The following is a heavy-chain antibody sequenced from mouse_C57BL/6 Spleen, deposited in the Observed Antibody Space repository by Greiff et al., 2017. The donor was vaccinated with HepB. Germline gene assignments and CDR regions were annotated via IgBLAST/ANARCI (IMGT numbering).Heavy chain of an antibody. Sequence: QVQLQQPGTELVKPGASVKLSCKASGYTFTSYWMHWVKQRPGQGLEWIGNINPSNGGTNYNEKFKSKATLTVDKSSSTAYMQLSSLTSEDSAVYYCARSGYDGYYWDFDVGGTGTTVTVSS. CDR1: GYTFTSYW. CDR2: INPSNGGT. CDR3: ARSGYDGYYWDFDV. J-gene: IGHJ1*03. V-gene: IGHV1-53*01. D-gene: IGHD2-3*01.